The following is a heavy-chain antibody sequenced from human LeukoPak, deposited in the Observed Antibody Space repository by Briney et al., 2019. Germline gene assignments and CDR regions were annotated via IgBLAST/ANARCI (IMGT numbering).Heavy chain of an antibody. CDR2: ISAYNGNT. CDR1: GYTFSNYG. J-gene: IGHJ3*01. D-gene: IGHD3-22*01. V-gene: IGHV1-18*01. CDR3: ARATHYSDSSGPHLGTFDV. Sequence: ASVKVSCKASGYTFSNYGIGWVRQAPRQGLEWMGGISAYNGNTDYAQKLQDRVTMTTETSTSTAHMELRSLRSDDTAVYYCARATHYSDSSGPHLGTFDVWGLGTMVTVSS.